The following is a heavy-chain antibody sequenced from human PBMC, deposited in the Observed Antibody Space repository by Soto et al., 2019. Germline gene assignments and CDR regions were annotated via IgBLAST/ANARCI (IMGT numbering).Heavy chain of an antibody. V-gene: IGHV1-69*06. D-gene: IGHD6-13*01. CDR3: ARGEPGIAAAGTWGIDY. CDR1: GGTFSSYA. Sequence: VQLVQSGAEVKKPGSSVKVSCKASGGTFSSYAISWVRQAPGQGLEWMGGIIPIFGTANYAQKFQGRVTSTADKSTSTAYMELSSLRSEDTAVYYCARGEPGIAAAGTWGIDYWGQGTLVTVSS. J-gene: IGHJ4*02. CDR2: IIPIFGTA.